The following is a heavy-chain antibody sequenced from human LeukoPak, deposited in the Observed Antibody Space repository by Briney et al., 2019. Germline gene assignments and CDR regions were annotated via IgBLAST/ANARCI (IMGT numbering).Heavy chain of an antibody. CDR1: GFTVSVNY. CDR2: IYSGGNT. V-gene: IGHV3-66*01. D-gene: IGHD1-26*01. Sequence: GGSLRLSCAAFGFTVSVNYMSWVRQAPGKWLECVSVIYSGGNTYYADSVKGRFTISRDNSKNTLYLQMNSLRAEDTAVYYCARGGSYLSAFDIWGQGTMVTVSS. CDR3: ARGGSYLSAFDI. J-gene: IGHJ3*02.